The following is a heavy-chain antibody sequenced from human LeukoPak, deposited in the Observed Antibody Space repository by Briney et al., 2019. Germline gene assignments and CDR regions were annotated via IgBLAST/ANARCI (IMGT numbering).Heavy chain of an antibody. CDR3: ARFDTAMAFDY. Sequence: TLSLTCTVSGGSISSGGYYWSWIRQHPGKGLEWIGYIYYSGSTYYNPSLKSRVTISVDTSKNQFSLKLSSVTAADTAVYYCARFDTAMAFDYWGQGTLVTVSS. D-gene: IGHD5-18*01. V-gene: IGHV4-31*03. J-gene: IGHJ4*02. CDR2: IYYSGST. CDR1: GGSISSGGYY.